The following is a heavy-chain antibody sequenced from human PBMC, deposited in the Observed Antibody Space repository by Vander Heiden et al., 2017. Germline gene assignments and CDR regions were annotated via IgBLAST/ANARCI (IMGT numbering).Heavy chain of an antibody. CDR2: ISGSGGST. J-gene: IGHJ4*02. Sequence: EVQLLESGGGLVQPGGSLRLSCAASGFTFSSHAMCWVRQAPGKGLEWVSAISGSGGSTYYADSVKGRCTMSRDNSKNTLYLQRNSLRAEDTAVYYCAKDLSEGYHVWSGYYQSFDYWGQGTLVTVSS. V-gene: IGHV3-23*01. CDR1: GFTFSSHA. D-gene: IGHD3-3*01. CDR3: AKDLSEGYHVWSGYYQSFDY.